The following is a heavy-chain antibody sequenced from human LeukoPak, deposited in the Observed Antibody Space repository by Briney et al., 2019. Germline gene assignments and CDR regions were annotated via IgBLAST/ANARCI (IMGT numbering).Heavy chain of an antibody. CDR3: TRIAVAGVALDY. J-gene: IGHJ4*02. D-gene: IGHD6-19*01. CDR1: GFTFGDYA. Sequence: GRSLRLSCTASGFTFGDYALNWVRQHPRKGREWGGFIRSKAFGETTEHAASVKGRFTISRDDSKSIVYLQMNSLKSEVTAVYYCTRIAVAGVALDYWGQGTLVTVTS. V-gene: IGHV3-49*04. CDR2: IRSKAFGETT.